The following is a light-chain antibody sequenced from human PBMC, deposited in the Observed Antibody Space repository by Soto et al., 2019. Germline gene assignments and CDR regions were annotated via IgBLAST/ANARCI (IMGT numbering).Light chain of an antibody. CDR3: QQSSSTPHT. CDR2: SAS. Sequence: DIQMTQSPSSLSASLGDRVTITCRASQTINNYLHWYQQRPGKAPKLLIYSASSLQTGVPPRFSGSGSGTHFTLTISSLQPEDFATYYCQQSSSTPHTFCPGTIVEIK. J-gene: IGKJ2*01. V-gene: IGKV1-39*01. CDR1: QTINNY.